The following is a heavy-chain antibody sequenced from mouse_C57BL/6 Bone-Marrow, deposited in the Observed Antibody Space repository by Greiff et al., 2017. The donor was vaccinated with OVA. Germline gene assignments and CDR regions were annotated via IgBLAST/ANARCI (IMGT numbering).Heavy chain of an antibody. CDR1: GYTFTSYW. CDR3: AIGRVWPWFAY. D-gene: IGHD2-10*02. CDR2: IHPSDSDT. V-gene: IGHV1-74*01. Sequence: VQLQQPGAELVKPGASVKVSCKASGYTFTSYWMHWVKQRPGQGLEWIGRIHPSDSDTNYNQKFKGKATLTVDKSSSTAYVQLSSLTSEDSAVYYCAIGRVWPWFAYWGQGTLVTVSA. J-gene: IGHJ3*01.